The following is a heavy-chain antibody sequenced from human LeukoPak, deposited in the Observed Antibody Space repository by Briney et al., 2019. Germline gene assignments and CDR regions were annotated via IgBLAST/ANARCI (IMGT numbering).Heavy chain of an antibody. V-gene: IGHV4-39*01. CDR2: IYYSGST. CDR1: GGSISSSSYY. J-gene: IGHJ5*02. D-gene: IGHD4-17*01. CDR3: ARQKSYGDYGKAFDP. Sequence: SETLSLTCTVSGGSISSSSYYWGWIRQPPGKGLEWIGSIYYSGSTYYNPSLKSRVTISVGTSKNQFSLKLSSVTAADAAVYYCARQKSYGDYGKAFDPWGQGTLVTVSS.